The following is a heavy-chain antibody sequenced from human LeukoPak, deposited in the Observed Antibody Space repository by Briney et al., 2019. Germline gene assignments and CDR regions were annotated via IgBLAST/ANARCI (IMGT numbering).Heavy chain of an antibody. J-gene: IGHJ1*01. CDR1: GGSFSGYY. V-gene: IGHV4-34*01. Sequence: SETLSLTCAVYGGSFSGYYWSWIRQPPGKGLEWIGEINHSGSTNYNPSLKSRVTISVDTSKNQFSLKLSSVTAADTAAYYCATGRIYFQHWGQGTLVTVSS. CDR3: ATGRIYFQH. CDR2: INHSGST.